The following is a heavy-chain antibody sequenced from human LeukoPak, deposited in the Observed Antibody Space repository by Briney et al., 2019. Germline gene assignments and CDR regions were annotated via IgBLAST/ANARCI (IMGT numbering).Heavy chain of an antibody. CDR2: ISYDGSNK. J-gene: IGHJ4*02. D-gene: IGHD6-13*01. CDR3: AREGLATGIAPYEFDY. V-gene: IGHV3-30-3*01. CDR1: GFTFSSYA. Sequence: GGSLRLSCAASGFTFSSYAMHWVRQAPGKGLEWVAVISYDGSNKYYADSVKGRFTISRDNSKNTLYLQMNSLRAEDTAVYYCAREGLATGIAPYEFDYWGQGTLVTVPS.